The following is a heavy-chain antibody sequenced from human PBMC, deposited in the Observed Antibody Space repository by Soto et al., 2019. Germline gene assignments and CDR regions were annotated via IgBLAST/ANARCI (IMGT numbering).Heavy chain of an antibody. Sequence: GGSLRLSCAASGFTFSSYAMSWVRQAPGKGLEWVSAISGSGGSTYYADSVKGRFTISRDNSKNTLYLQMNSLGAEDTAVYYCAKTEVVVVVAATAPNWFDPWGQGTLVTVSS. CDR1: GFTFSSYA. V-gene: IGHV3-23*01. D-gene: IGHD2-15*01. CDR2: ISGSGGST. CDR3: AKTEVVVVVAATAPNWFDP. J-gene: IGHJ5*02.